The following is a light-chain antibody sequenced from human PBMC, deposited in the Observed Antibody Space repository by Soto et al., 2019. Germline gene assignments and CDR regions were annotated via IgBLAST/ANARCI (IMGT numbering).Light chain of an antibody. V-gene: IGKV1-5*03. Sequence: DIQMTQSPSTLFASVGDRVTITCRASQSVRNWLAWYQQKPGRAPQLLIYKASRLESGVPSRFSGSGSGTDFTLTISSLEPEDFAVYYCQHRSNWLAFGGGTKVDIK. CDR3: QHRSNWLA. CDR2: KAS. CDR1: QSVRNW. J-gene: IGKJ4*01.